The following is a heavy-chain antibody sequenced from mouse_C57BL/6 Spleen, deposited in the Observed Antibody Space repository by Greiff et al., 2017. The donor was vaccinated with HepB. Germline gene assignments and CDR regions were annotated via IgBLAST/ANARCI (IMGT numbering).Heavy chain of an antibody. CDR3: ASYYGSGPTWFAC. CDR2: IYPGGGYT. J-gene: IGHJ3*01. V-gene: IGHV1-63*01. Sequence: VQGVESGAELVRPGTSVKMSCKASGYTFTNYWIGWAKQRPGHGLEWIGDIYPGGGYTNYNEKFKGKATLSADKSSSTAYMQFSSLTSEDSAIYYCASYYGSGPTWFACWGQGTLVTVCA. CDR1: GYTFTNYW. D-gene: IGHD1-1*01.